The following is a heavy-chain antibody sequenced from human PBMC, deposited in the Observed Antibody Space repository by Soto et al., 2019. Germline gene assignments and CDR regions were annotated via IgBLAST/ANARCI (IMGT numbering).Heavy chain of an antibody. CDR3: ARDKSELGTVEVHYYYMDV. CDR1: GGSISSYY. J-gene: IGHJ6*03. Sequence: SETLSLTCTVSGGSISSYYWSWIRQPPGKGLEWIGYIYYSGSTNYNPSLKSRVTISVDTSKNQFSLKLTSVTAADTAVYYCARDKSELGTVEVHYYYMDVWGKGITVTVSS. V-gene: IGHV4-59*01. CDR2: IYYSGST. D-gene: IGHD4-17*01.